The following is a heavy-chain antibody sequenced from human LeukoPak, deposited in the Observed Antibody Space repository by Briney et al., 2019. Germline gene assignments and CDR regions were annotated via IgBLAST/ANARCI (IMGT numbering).Heavy chain of an antibody. CDR2: ISYDGSNK. CDR1: GFTFSSYG. J-gene: IGHJ4*02. CDR3: AKGSEAEAYTFDY. Sequence: GRSLRLSCAASGFTFSSYGMHWVRRAPGKGLEWVAVISYDGSNKYYADSVKGRFTISRDNSKNTLYLQMNSLRAEDTAVYYCAKGSEAEAYTFDYWGQGTLVTVSS. V-gene: IGHV3-30*18. D-gene: IGHD2-21*01.